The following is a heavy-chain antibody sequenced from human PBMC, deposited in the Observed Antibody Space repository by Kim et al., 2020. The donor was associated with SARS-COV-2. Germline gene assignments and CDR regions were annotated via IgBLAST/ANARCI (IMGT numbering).Heavy chain of an antibody. J-gene: IGHJ2*01. V-gene: IGHV3-30-3*01. CDR3: ARDCWWGAAAGTNWYFDL. CDR2: ISYDGSNK. D-gene: IGHD6-13*01. Sequence: GGSLRLSCAASGFTFSSYAMHWVRQAPGKGLEWVAVISYDGSNKYYADSVKGRFTISRDNSKNTLYLQMNSLRAEDTAVYYCARDCWWGAAAGTNWYFDLWGRGTLVTVSS. CDR1: GFTFSSYA.